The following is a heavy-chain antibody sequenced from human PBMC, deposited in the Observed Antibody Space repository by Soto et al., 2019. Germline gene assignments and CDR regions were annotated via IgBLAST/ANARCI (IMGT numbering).Heavy chain of an antibody. CDR3: ARAVAVPADFDY. V-gene: IGHV1-3*01. Sequence: ASVKVSCKASGYTFTGYAMHWVRQAPGQRLEWMGWINAGNGNTKYSQKFQGRVTITRDTSASTAYMELSSLRSEDTAVYYCARAVAVPADFDYWGKGTLVTLAS. J-gene: IGHJ4*02. CDR2: INAGNGNT. D-gene: IGHD6-19*01. CDR1: GYTFTGYA.